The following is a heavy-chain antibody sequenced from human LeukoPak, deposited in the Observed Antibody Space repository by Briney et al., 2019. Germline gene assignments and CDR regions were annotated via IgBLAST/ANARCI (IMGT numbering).Heavy chain of an antibody. Sequence: GGSLRLSCAASGFTFSSYEMNWVRQAPGKGLEWVSYISSSGSTIYYADSVKGRFTISRDNAKNSLYLQMNSLRAEDTALYYCARAGGPPDYYYYYMDVWGKGTTVTVSS. CDR3: ARAGGPPDYYYYYMDV. D-gene: IGHD2-15*01. CDR1: GFTFSSYE. J-gene: IGHJ6*03. V-gene: IGHV3-48*03. CDR2: ISSSGSTI.